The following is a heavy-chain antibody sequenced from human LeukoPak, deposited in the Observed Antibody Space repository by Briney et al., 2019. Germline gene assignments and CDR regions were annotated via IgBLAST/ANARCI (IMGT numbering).Heavy chain of an antibody. D-gene: IGHD3-10*01. J-gene: IGHJ4*02. CDR1: GYTFTGYY. CDR3: ARDLENYGSGSYYHSRYGLY. Sequence: ASVKVSCKASGYTFTGYYMHWVRQAPGQGLEWMGIINPSGGSTSYGQKFQGRVTMTRDMSTSTVYMELSSLRSEDTAVYYCARDLENYGSGSYYHSRYGLYWGQGTLVTVSS. V-gene: IGHV1-46*01. CDR2: INPSGGST.